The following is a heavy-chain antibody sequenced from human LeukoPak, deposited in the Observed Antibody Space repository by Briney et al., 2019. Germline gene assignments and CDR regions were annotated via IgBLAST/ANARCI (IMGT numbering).Heavy chain of an antibody. CDR3: ASSEWSYQAGYYYYYYMDV. CDR2: IYTSGST. Sequence: SETLSLTCTDSGGSISSGSYYWSWIRQPAGKGLEWIGRIYTSGSTNYNPSLKSRVTISVDTSKNQFSLQLSSVTAAYTAVYYCASSEWSYQAGYYYYYYMDVWGKGTTVTVSS. D-gene: IGHD3-3*01. CDR1: GGSISSGSYY. V-gene: IGHV4-61*02. J-gene: IGHJ6*03.